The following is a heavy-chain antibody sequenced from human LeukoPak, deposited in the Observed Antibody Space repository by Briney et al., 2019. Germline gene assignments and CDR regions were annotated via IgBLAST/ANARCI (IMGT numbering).Heavy chain of an antibody. D-gene: IGHD3-22*01. J-gene: IGHJ4*02. Sequence: PGGSLRLSCAASGFTFSSYAMSWVRQAPGKGLEWVSAISGSGGSTYYADSVKGRFTISRDNSKNTLYLQMNSLRAEDTAVYYCARDQGTYDSSGYDYWGQGTLVTVSS. CDR2: ISGSGGST. CDR3: ARDQGTYDSSGYDY. V-gene: IGHV3-23*01. CDR1: GFTFSSYA.